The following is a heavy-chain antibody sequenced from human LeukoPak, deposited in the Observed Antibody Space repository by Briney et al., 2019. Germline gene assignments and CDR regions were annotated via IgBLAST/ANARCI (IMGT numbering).Heavy chain of an antibody. Sequence: ASVKVSCKASGYTFTSYYMHWVRQAPGQGLEWMGIINPSGGSTSYAQKFQGRVTMTRDTSTSTVYMELSSLRSEDTAVYYCATDGYCSGGSCYEGGNYYYYGMDVWGQGTTVTVSS. CDR2: INPSGGST. CDR1: GYTFTSYY. CDR3: ATDGYCSGGSCYEGGNYYYYGMDV. J-gene: IGHJ6*02. V-gene: IGHV1-46*01. D-gene: IGHD2-15*01.